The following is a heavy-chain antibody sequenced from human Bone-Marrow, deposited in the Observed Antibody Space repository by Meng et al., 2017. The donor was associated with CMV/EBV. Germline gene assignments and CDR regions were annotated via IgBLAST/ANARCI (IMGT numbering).Heavy chain of an antibody. CDR1: GYTLTELS. Sequence: ASVKVSCKVSGYTLTELSMHWVRQAPGQGLEWMGWINPNSGGTNYAQKFQGRVTMTRDTSISTAYMELSRLRSDDTAVYYCARVPIVGATADYFDYWGQGTLITVSS. CDR2: INPNSGGT. CDR3: ARVPIVGATADYFDY. D-gene: IGHD1-26*01. J-gene: IGHJ4*02. V-gene: IGHV1-2*02.